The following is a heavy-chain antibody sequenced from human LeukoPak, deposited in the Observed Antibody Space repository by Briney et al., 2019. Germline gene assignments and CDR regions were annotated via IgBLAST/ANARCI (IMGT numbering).Heavy chain of an antibody. CDR1: GYTFTNYD. CDR2: TNPNSGDT. J-gene: IGHJ4*02. V-gene: IGHV1-8*03. CDR3: ARFGGGAAKDDRLDY. D-gene: IGHD3-16*01. Sequence: GASVKVSCKASGYTFTNYDINWVRLATGQGLEWMGWTNPNSGDTGYAQKFQGRVTITTDTSTSTAYMEVSSLRSDDTALYFCARFGGGAAKDDRLDYWGQGTLVTVSS.